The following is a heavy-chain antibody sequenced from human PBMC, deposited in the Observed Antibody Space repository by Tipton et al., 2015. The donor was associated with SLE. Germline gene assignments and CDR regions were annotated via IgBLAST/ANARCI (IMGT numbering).Heavy chain of an antibody. D-gene: IGHD6-19*01. Sequence: TLSLTCTVSGGSIISYYWSWIRQPPGKGLEWIGDVYHSGSTNYNPSLKSRVTISLDTSKSQVSLKLTSVTAADTAVYYCARGGSVWYGCFDPWGQGTLVTVSS. V-gene: IGHV4-59*01. CDR1: GGSIISYY. CDR2: VYHSGST. J-gene: IGHJ5*02. CDR3: ARGGSVWYGCFDP.